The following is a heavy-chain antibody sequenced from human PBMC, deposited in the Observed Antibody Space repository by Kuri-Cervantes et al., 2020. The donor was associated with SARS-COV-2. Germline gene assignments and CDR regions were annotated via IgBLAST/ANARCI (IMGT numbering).Heavy chain of an antibody. D-gene: IGHD6-13*01. CDR3: ASLAAAGYFDY. V-gene: IGHV4-59*01. CDR2: IYYSGST. CDR1: GGSISSYY. J-gene: IGHJ4*02. Sequence: ESLKISCTVSGGSISSYYWSWIRQPPGKGLEWIGYIYYSGSTNYNPSLKSRVTISVDTSKNQFSLKLSSVTAADTAVYYCASLAAAGYFDYWGQGTLVTVSS.